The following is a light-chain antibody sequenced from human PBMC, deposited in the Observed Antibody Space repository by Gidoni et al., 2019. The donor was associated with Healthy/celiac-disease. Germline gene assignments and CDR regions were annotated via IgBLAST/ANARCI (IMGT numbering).Light chain of an antibody. CDR1: QSVSSY. CDR2: DAS. J-gene: IGKJ1*01. CDR3: QQRSNWPPWT. Sequence: EIVLTQSPATLSLSPGERATLSCRASQSVSSYLAWYQQKPGQAPRLLIYDASNRATGIPARFSGSGSGTDFTLTISSLEPEDVAVYYCQQRSNWPPWTFVQGTKVEIK. V-gene: IGKV3-11*01.